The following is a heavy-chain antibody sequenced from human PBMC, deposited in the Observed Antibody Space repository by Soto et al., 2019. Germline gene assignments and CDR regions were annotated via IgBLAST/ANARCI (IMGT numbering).Heavy chain of an antibody. CDR3: AREGSADYGSYGMDV. CDR2: VNPSSGGT. J-gene: IGHJ6*02. Sequence: GASVKVSCKASGYTFTDYYIHWVRQAPGQGLEWMGWVNPSSGGTNYAQKFQGRVAMTRDTFISTAYMELSRLQSDDTAVYYCAREGSADYGSYGMDVWGQGTTVTVSS. CDR1: GYTFTDYY. D-gene: IGHD4-17*01. V-gene: IGHV1-2*02.